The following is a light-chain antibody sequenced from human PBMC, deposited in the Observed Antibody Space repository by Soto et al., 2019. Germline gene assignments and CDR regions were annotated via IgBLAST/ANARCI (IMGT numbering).Light chain of an antibody. CDR1: SSNIGSNT. CDR3: AAWDDRLNGYV. V-gene: IGLV1-44*01. CDR2: FNI. Sequence: QSVLSQPPSASGTPGQRVNISCSGSSSNIGSNTVSWYQQFPGTAPKLLIYFNIQRPSGVPDRFSGSKSGTSASLAISGLQSEDEADYYCAAWDDRLNGYVFATGTKVAVL. J-gene: IGLJ1*01.